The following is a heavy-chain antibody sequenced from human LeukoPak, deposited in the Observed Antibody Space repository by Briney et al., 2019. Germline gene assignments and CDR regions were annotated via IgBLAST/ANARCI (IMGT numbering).Heavy chain of an antibody. CDR1: GFTFSSYS. V-gene: IGHV3-21*01. Sequence: GGSLRLSCAASGFTFSSYSMNWVRQAPGKGLEWVSSISSSSGYTHYADSVKGRFTISRDNAKNSLYLRMNSLRAEDSAVYYCARDLFVVRGVPRYYGMDVWGQGTTVTVSS. CDR2: ISSSSGYT. D-gene: IGHD3-10*01. CDR3: ARDLFVVRGVPRYYGMDV. J-gene: IGHJ6*02.